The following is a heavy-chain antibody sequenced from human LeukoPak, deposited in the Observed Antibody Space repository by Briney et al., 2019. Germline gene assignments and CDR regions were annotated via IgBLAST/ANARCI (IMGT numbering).Heavy chain of an antibody. V-gene: IGHV3-53*01. J-gene: IGHJ4*02. CDR3: ARDLIFDY. CDR2: IYSGGST. Sequence: WLRQAPGKGLEWVSVIYSGGSTYYADSVKGRFTISRDNSKNTLYLQMNSLRAEDTAVYYCARDLIFDYWGQGTLVTVSS. D-gene: IGHD3-16*01.